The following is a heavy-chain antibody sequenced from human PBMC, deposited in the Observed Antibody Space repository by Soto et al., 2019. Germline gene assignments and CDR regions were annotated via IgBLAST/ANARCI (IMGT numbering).Heavy chain of an antibody. D-gene: IGHD6-19*01. CDR3: ARMSGPIAVAGTLPYYYGMDV. J-gene: IGHJ6*02. V-gene: IGHV2-70*01. Sequence: SGPTLVNPTQTLTLTCTFSGFSLSTSGMCVSWIRQPPGKALEWLALIDWDDDKYYSTSLKTRLTISKDTSKNQVVLTMTNMDPVDTATYYCARMSGPIAVAGTLPYYYGMDVWGQGTTVTVSS. CDR1: GFSLSTSGMC. CDR2: IDWDDDK.